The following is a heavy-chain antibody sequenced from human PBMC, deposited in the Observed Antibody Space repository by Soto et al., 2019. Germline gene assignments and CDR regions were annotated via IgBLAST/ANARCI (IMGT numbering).Heavy chain of an antibody. CDR1: GGSITSGDYY. V-gene: IGHV4-61*08. CDR2: IYYSGST. D-gene: IGHD5-12*01. Sequence: SETLSLTCTVSGGSITSGDYYWSWIRQPPGKGLEWIGYIYYSGSTNYNPSLKSRVTISVDTSKNQFSLKLSSVTAADTAVYYCARDPRDGYNSLFDYWGQGTLVTVSS. J-gene: IGHJ4*02. CDR3: ARDPRDGYNSLFDY.